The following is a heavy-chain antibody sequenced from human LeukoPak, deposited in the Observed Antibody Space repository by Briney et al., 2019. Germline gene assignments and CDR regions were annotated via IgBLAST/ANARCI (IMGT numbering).Heavy chain of an antibody. CDR3: TRQWCNGGACYGDS. Sequence: SQTLSLTCAISGDXVSSDSAAWNWIRQSPSRGLEWLGRTYYRSKWYNDYAVSLKSRITIKPDTSKNQFSLRLYSVIPEDTAVYYCTRQWCNGGACYGDSWGQGTLVTVSS. CDR1: GDXVSSDSAA. D-gene: IGHD2-8*02. V-gene: IGHV6-1*01. CDR2: TYYRSKWYN. J-gene: IGHJ4*02.